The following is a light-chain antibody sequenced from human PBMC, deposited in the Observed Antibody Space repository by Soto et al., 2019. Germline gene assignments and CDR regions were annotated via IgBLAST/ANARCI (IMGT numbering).Light chain of an antibody. CDR3: QQYHKWPPYT. CDR1: QSVSSN. V-gene: IGKV3-15*01. J-gene: IGKJ2*01. Sequence: EIVMTQSPATLSVSPGERATLSCRASQSVSSNLAWYQQNPGQAPRLLIYGASTRTTGIPARFSGSGSGTEFTLTISSRQSEDFEVYYCQQYHKWPPYTFGQGTKLEIK. CDR2: GAS.